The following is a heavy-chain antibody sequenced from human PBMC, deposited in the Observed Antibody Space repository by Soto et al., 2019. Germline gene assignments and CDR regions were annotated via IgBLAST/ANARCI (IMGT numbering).Heavy chain of an antibody. CDR2: IYYSGST. CDR3: ARHAKGYYYYGMDV. V-gene: IGHV4-39*01. Sequence: PSETLSLTCTVSGGSISSSSYYWGWIRQPPGKGLEWIGSIYYSGSTYYNPSLKSRVTISVDTSKNQFSLKLSSVTAADTAVYYCARHAKGYYYYGMDVWGQGTTVTVSS. D-gene: IGHD2-15*01. J-gene: IGHJ6*02. CDR1: GGSISSSSYY.